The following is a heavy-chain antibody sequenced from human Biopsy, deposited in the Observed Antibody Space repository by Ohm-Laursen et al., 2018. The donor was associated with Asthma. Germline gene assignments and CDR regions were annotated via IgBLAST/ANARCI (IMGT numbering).Heavy chain of an antibody. CDR1: GYIFTSYW. J-gene: IGHJ3*02. CDR2: IFPGDSDT. CDR3: ARERMFFYDSSGYGAFNI. Sequence: ESLRISCKASGYIFTSYWIGWVRQMPGKGLAWMGIIFPGDSDTIYSPSFQGQVTISADKSISTAYLQWSSLKASDTAIYYCARERMFFYDSSGYGAFNIWGQGTLVTVSS. V-gene: IGHV5-51*01. D-gene: IGHD3-22*01.